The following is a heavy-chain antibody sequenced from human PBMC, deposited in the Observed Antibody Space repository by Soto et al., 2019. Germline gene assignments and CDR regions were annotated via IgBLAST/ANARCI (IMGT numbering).Heavy chain of an antibody. CDR3: ARGGPTVTHNWFDP. Sequence: LRLSCAASGFTFSSYAMSWVRQAPGKGLEWVSVISGSGDSTYYADSVKGRFTISRDNSKNTLYLQMNSLRAEDTAVYYCARGGPTVTHNWFDPWGQGTLVTVSS. D-gene: IGHD4-4*01. J-gene: IGHJ5*02. CDR1: GFTFSSYA. CDR2: ISGSGDST. V-gene: IGHV3-23*01.